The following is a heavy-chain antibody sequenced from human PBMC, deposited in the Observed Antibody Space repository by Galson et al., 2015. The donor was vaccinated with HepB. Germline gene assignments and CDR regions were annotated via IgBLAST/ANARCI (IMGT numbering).Heavy chain of an antibody. CDR2: LYYTASP. D-gene: IGHD2-15*01. CDR3: AREGDIGVVRGSRPNDAFEI. J-gene: IGHJ3*02. CDR1: GGSISSGSYD. Sequence: SETLSLTCTVSGGSISSGSYDWGWVRQPQGKGLEWIGRLYYTASPYYNPSLKSRVTMSVDTSKNQFSLKLSSVTAADTAVYYCAREGDIGVVRGSRPNDAFEIWGQGTRVTVSS. V-gene: IGHV4-39*07.